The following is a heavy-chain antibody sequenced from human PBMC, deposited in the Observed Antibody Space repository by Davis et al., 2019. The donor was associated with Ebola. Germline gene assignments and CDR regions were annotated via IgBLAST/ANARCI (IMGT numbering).Heavy chain of an antibody. D-gene: IGHD6-13*01. CDR3: ARDPLVYSDSPHFDY. J-gene: IGHJ4*02. Sequence: ASVKVSCKASGYTFARYYMHWVRQAPGQGLEWMGIINCSGGSTTYAQKFQGRVTMTRDSSTSTVYMELSSLTSEDTAVYYCARDPLVYSDSPHFDYWGLGTLVTVSS. CDR1: GYTFARYY. V-gene: IGHV1-46*01. CDR2: INCSGGST.